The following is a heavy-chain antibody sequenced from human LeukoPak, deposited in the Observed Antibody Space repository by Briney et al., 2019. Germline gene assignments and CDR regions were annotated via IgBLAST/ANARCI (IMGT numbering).Heavy chain of an antibody. CDR3: ARASSGWNRFDY. D-gene: IGHD6-19*01. V-gene: IGHV4-61*02. Sequence: SQTLSLXCTVSGGSSSSGSYSWSWNRQPAGKGPEWIGRIYTSGTTNYNPSLKSRVTISVDTSKNQFSLKLSSVTAADTAVYYCARASSGWNRFDYWGQGTLVTVSS. CDR1: GGSSSSGSYS. CDR2: IYTSGTT. J-gene: IGHJ4*02.